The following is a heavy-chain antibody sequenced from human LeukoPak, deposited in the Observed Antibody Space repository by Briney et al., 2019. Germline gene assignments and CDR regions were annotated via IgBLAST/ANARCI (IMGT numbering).Heavy chain of an antibody. CDR2: ISYDGSNK. CDR3: AKYEPRSYYFDY. J-gene: IGHJ4*02. Sequence: GRSLRLSCAASGFTFSSYGMHWVRQAPGKGLEWVAVISYDGSNKYYADSVKGRFTISRDNSKNTLYLQMNSLSAEDTAVYYCAKYEPRSYYFDYWGQGTLVTVSS. D-gene: IGHD1-14*01. V-gene: IGHV3-30*18. CDR1: GFTFSSYG.